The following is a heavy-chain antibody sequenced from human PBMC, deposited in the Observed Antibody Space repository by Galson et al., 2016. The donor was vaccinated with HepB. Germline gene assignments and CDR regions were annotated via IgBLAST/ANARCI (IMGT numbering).Heavy chain of an antibody. V-gene: IGHV4-61*01. CDR2: VYNTGST. Sequence: SETLSLTCTVSGDSVSGDSVNKYYWSWIRQPPRKGLEWIGYVYNTGSTKYNPSLKSRVTISVDTSKNQFSLKLTSVTAADTARYYCVAVERQPTVIDSWGQGTLVTVSS. CDR3: VAVERQPTVIDS. D-gene: IGHD1-1*01. CDR1: GDSVSGDSVNKYY. J-gene: IGHJ4*02.